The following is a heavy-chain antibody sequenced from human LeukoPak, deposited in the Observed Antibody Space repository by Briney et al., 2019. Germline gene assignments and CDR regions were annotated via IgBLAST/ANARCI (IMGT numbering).Heavy chain of an antibody. CDR3: ASFHPGNGGGYYYD. Sequence: PGGSLRLSCAASGFTVSSNYKSWVRQAPGKGLEWVSVIYSGGSTYYADSVKGRFTISRDNSKNTLYLQMNSLRAEDTAVYYCASFHPGNGGGYYYDWGQGTLVTVSS. CDR2: IYSGGST. V-gene: IGHV3-53*01. J-gene: IGHJ4*02. CDR1: GFTVSSNY. D-gene: IGHD3-22*01.